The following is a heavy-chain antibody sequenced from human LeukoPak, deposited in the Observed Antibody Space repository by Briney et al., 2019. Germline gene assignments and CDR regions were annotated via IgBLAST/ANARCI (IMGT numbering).Heavy chain of an antibody. J-gene: IGHJ4*02. CDR2: INHSGST. CDR1: GGSFSGYY. Sequence: PSETLSLTCAVYGGSFSGYYWSWIRQPPGKGLEWIGEINHSGSTNYNPSLKSRVTISVDTSKNQFSLKLSSVTAADTAVYYCARSRSVYSRGKRDYWGQGTLVTVSS. V-gene: IGHV4-34*01. D-gene: IGHD6-13*01. CDR3: ARSRSVYSRGKRDY.